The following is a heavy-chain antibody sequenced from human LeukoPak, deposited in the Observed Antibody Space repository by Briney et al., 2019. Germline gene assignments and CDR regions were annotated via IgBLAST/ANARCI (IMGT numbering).Heavy chain of an antibody. CDR2: IIPILGIA. V-gene: IGHV1-69*04. CDR1: GGTFSSYA. D-gene: IGHD6-13*01. CDR3: ASPYSSSFR. J-gene: IGHJ4*02. Sequence: ASVKVSCKASGGTFSSYAISWVRQAPGQGLEWMGRIIPILGIANYAQKFQGRVTITADKSTSTAYMGLSSLRSEDTAVYYCASPYSSSFRWGQGTLVTVSS.